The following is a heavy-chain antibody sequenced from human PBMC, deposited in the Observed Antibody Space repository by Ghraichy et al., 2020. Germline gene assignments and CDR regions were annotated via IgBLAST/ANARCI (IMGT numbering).Heavy chain of an antibody. J-gene: IGHJ6*02. D-gene: IGHD3-9*01. CDR3: ARARYDILTGNYYYYYGMDV. Sequence: SVKVSCKASGGTFSSYAISWVRQAPGQGLEWMGGIIPIFGIANYAQKFQGRVTITADKSTSTAYMELSSLRSEDTAVYYCARARYDILTGNYYYYYGMDVWGQGTTVTVSS. CDR2: IIPIFGIA. CDR1: GGTFSSYA. V-gene: IGHV1-69*10.